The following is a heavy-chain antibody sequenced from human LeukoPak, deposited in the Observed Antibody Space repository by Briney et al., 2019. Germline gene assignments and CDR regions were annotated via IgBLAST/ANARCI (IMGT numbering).Heavy chain of an antibody. J-gene: IGHJ3*02. CDR1: GFTFSGSA. D-gene: IGHD1-26*01. CDR3: ARTGELATFDI. CDR2: ISYSGST. V-gene: IGHV4-38-2*01. Sequence: GSLKLSCAASGFTFSGSAMHWIRQPPGKGLEWIGSISYSGSTYYNPSLKSRVTISVDTSKNQFSLKLSSVTAAGTAVYYCARTGELATFDIWGQGTMVTVSS.